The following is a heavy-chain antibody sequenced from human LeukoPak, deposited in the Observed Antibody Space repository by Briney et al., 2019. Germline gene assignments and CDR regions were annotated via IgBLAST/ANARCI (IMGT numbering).Heavy chain of an antibody. V-gene: IGHV3-30*02. D-gene: IGHD6-13*01. CDR3: ARDGYSSSWDY. Sequence: GGSLRLSCAASGFTFSSYGIRCVRLAPGKGLECLAFIRSDGSNKYYADSVKGRFTLSRDNAKNSLYLQMNSLRAEDTALYHCARDGYSSSWDYWGQGTLVTVSS. CDR2: IRSDGSNK. CDR1: GFTFSSYG. J-gene: IGHJ4*02.